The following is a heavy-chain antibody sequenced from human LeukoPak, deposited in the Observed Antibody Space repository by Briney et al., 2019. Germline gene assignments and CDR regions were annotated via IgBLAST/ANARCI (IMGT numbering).Heavy chain of an antibody. CDR2: INPNSGGT. J-gene: IGHJ4*02. CDR1: VYTFAGYY. CDR3: AKIPLNYCKRGDYFDY. D-gene: IGHD4-11*01. V-gene: IGHV1-2*02. Sequence: ASVKVSCKASVYTFAGYYMHWVRQAPGQGLEWMGWINPNSGGTNYAQKFQGRVTMTRDTSISTAYMELSRLRSDDTAVYYCAKIPLNYCKRGDYFDYWGQGTLVTVSS.